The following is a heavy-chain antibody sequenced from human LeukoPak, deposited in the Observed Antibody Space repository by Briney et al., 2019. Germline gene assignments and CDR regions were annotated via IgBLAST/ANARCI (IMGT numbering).Heavy chain of an antibody. CDR1: GYSFTSYW. D-gene: IGHD2-15*01. J-gene: IGHJ4*02. CDR3: ARRACSGDSCLDY. V-gene: IGHV5-51*01. Sequence: GEPLKISCKGSGYSFTSYWIGWVRQMPGKGLEWMGTIYLGDSDARYSPSFQGQVTISGDKSINTAYVHWSNLKASDTAMYYCARRACSGDSCLDYWGQGTLVTVSS. CDR2: IYLGDSDA.